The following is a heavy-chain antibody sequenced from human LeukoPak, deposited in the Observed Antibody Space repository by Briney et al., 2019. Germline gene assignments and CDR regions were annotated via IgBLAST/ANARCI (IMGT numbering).Heavy chain of an antibody. CDR1: GYSISSGYY. CDR2: IYHSGST. V-gene: IGHV4-38-2*02. CDR3: ARVDQLLLSYYFDY. Sequence: SETLSLTCTVSGYSISSGYYWGWIRQPPGKGLEWIGSIYHSGSTYYNPSLKSRVTISVDTSKNQFSLKLSSVTAADTAVYYCARVDQLLLSYYFDYWGQGTLVTVSS. J-gene: IGHJ4*02. D-gene: IGHD2-2*01.